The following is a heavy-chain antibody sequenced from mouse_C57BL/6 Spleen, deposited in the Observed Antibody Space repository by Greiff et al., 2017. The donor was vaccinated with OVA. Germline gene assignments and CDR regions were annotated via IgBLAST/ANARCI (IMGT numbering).Heavy chain of an antibody. CDR2: IWRGGST. Sequence: VQLQESGPGLVQPSQSLSITCTVSGFSLTSYGVHWVRQSPGKGLEWLGVIWRGGSTDYNAAFMSRLSITKDNSKSQVFFKMNSLQADDTAIYYCAKNKGYDGGFMDYWGQGTSVTVSS. J-gene: IGHJ4*01. V-gene: IGHV2-5*01. CDR3: AKNKGYDGGFMDY. CDR1: GFSLTSYG. D-gene: IGHD2-2*01.